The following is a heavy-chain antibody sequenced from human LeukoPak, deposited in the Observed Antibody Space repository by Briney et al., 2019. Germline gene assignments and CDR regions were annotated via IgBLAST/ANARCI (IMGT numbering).Heavy chain of an antibody. Sequence: GGSLRLSCAASGFNVSSNYMSWVRQAPGKGLEWVSIIYSGGSTYYADSVKGRLIISRDKSKNTLYLQMNSLRAEDTAVYYCARRMVRGVIRPHNWFDPWGQGTLVTVSS. J-gene: IGHJ5*02. CDR3: ARRMVRGVIRPHNWFDP. V-gene: IGHV3-66*04. CDR1: GFNVSSNY. D-gene: IGHD3-10*01. CDR2: IYSGGST.